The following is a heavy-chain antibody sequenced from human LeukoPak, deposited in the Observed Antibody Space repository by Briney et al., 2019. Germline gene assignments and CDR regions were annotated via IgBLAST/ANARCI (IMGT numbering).Heavy chain of an antibody. CDR1: GGSISSRSYY. V-gene: IGHV4-39*01. CDR3: ARRRGTGTPEDY. J-gene: IGHJ4*02. Sequence: SETLSLTCTVSGGSISSRSYYWAWIRQPPGKGLECFGSIYYSGSPYYNPSLKSRVTISVDTSKNQVSLKLSSVTAADTAVYYCARRRGTGTPEDYWGQGTLVTVSS. D-gene: IGHD1-1*01. CDR2: IYYSGSP.